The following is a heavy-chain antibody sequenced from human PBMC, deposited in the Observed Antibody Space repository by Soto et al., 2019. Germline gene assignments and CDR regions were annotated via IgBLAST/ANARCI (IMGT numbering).Heavy chain of an antibody. D-gene: IGHD5-18*01. CDR3: ARELYSYVYYYYMDV. Sequence: QVQLVQSGAEVKKPGSSVKVSCKPSGGTFSSYTISWVRQAPGQGLERMGMIIPILGIANYAQKFQGRVTITADKSTSTAYMELSSLRSEDTAVYSCARELYSYVYYYYMDVWGKGTTVTVSS. CDR1: GGTFSSYT. V-gene: IGHV1-69*08. J-gene: IGHJ6*03. CDR2: IIPILGIA.